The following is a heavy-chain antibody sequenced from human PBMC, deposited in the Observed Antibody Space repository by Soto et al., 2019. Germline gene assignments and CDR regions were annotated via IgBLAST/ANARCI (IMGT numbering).Heavy chain of an antibody. CDR3: ARLRGAPDFYSYYMDV. Sequence: QVQLQQWGAGLLKPSETLSLTCAVYGGSFSGYYWSWIRQPPGKGLEWIGEINHSGSTNYNPSLKRRVTISVDTSKNQFSLKLSSVTAAYTAVYYCARLRGAPDFYSYYMDVWGKGTTVTVSS. CDR2: INHSGST. J-gene: IGHJ6*03. D-gene: IGHD3-3*01. V-gene: IGHV4-34*01. CDR1: GGSFSGYY.